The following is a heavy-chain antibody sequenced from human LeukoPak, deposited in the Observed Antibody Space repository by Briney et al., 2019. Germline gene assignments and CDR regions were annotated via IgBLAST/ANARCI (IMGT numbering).Heavy chain of an antibody. V-gene: IGHV4-59*02. J-gene: IGHJ1*01. CDR2: IYYSGST. Sequence: SETLSLTCTVSGGSVSSYYWTWIRQPPGKGLEWIGYIYYSGSTDYTPSLKSRVTISVDTSKNQFSLKLNSVTAADTAVYYCASLSDSSGYQYLRHWGQGTLVAVSS. D-gene: IGHD3-22*01. CDR1: GGSVSSYY. CDR3: ASLSDSSGYQYLRH.